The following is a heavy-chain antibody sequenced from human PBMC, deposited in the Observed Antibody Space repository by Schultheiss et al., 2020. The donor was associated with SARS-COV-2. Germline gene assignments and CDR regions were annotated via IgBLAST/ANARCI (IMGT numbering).Heavy chain of an antibody. J-gene: IGHJ3*02. CDR2: ISYDGSNK. V-gene: IGHV3-30*04. D-gene: IGHD2-2*01. CDR3: ARDLHQLDAFDI. Sequence: GGSLRLSCAASGFTFSSYAMSWVRQAPGKGLEWVAVISYDGSNKYYADSAKGRFTISRDNSKNTLYLQMNSLRAEDTAVYYCARDLHQLDAFDIWGQGTMVTVSS. CDR1: GFTFSSYA.